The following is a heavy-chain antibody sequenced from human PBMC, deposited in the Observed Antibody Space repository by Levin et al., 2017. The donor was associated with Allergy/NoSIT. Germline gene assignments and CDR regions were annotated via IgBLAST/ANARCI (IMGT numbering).Heavy chain of an antibody. V-gene: IGHV4-59*01. Sequence: PSETLSLTCTVSGGSISSYYWSWIRQPPGKGLEWIGYIYYSGSTNYNPSLKSRVTISVDTSKNQFSLKLSSVTAADTAVYYCASSNWADKFGELLGWFDPWGQGTLVTVSS. CDR2: IYYSGST. D-gene: IGHD3-10*01. CDR1: GGSISSYY. J-gene: IGHJ5*02. CDR3: ASSNWADKFGELLGWFDP.